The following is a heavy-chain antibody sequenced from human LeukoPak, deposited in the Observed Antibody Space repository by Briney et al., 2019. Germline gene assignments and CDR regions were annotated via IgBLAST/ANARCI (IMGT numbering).Heavy chain of an antibody. V-gene: IGHV5-51*01. CDR2: IYPRDSDT. CDR1: GYTFTHQW. CDR3: ARHSDVIGAI. J-gene: IGHJ4*02. Sequence: PGESLKISCKASGYTFTHQWIGWVRQMSGSGLEWMGIIYPRDSDTIYSSSFQGHVTISADTSINTAYLEWSSLEASDTAIYYCARHSDVIGAIWGQGTLVTVSS. D-gene: IGHD3-10*01.